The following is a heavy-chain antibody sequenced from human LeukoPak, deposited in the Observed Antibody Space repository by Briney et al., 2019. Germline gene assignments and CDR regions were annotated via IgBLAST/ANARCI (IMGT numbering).Heavy chain of an antibody. CDR3: ARCKLGYCSSTSCPDNYMDV. CDR2: INHSGST. V-gene: IGHV4-34*01. J-gene: IGHJ6*03. CDR1: GGSFSGYY. D-gene: IGHD2-2*01. Sequence: SETLSLTCAVYGGSFSGYYWSWIRQPPGKGLEWIGEINHSGSTNYNPSLKGRVTISVDTSKNQFSLKLSSVTAADTAVYYCARCKLGYCSSTSCPDNYMDVWGKGTTVTVSS.